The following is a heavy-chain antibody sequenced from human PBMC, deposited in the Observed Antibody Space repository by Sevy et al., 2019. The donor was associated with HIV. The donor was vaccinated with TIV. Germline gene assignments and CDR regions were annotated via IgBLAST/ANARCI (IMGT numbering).Heavy chain of an antibody. CDR3: TRWKAAQSIFDY. Sequence: GGSLRLSCTASGFTFGGYCMSWVRQAPGKGLEWVAFLKSDVYGGTVDHAASVGDRFVTSRYDSKTIAYQQMNDLNTEETGVYYCTRWKAAQSIFDYWGQGALVTVSS. V-gene: IGHV3-49*04. J-gene: IGHJ4*02. CDR2: LKSDVYGGTV. D-gene: IGHD6-13*01. CDR1: GFTFGGYC.